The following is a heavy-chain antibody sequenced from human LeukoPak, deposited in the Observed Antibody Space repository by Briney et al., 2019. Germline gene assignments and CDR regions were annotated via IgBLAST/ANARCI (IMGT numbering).Heavy chain of an antibody. CDR2: ISHSGTT. Sequence: SETLSLTCTVSGDSISSGSHWGWLRQPPGKGLEWIGCISHSGTTYYDPSFKSRVAISVDTSKKHFSLNLNSVTAADTAVYYCARELLNYNPAGYWGQGTLVTVSS. J-gene: IGHJ4*02. D-gene: IGHD3-10*01. CDR1: GDSISSGSH. V-gene: IGHV4-38-2*02. CDR3: ARELLNYNPAGY.